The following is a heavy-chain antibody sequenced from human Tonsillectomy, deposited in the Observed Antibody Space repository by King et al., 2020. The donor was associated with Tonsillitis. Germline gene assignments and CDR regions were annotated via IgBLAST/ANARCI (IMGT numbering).Heavy chain of an antibody. CDR3: AKDWAATQYYFDY. D-gene: IGHD6-25*01. Sequence: VQLVESGGGLIQPGRSLRLSCAASGFTFNDYAMHWVRQAPGKGLEWVSGINWNGNDIGYADSVKGRFTISRDNAKNSLYLQMNSLRAEDTALYYCAKDWAATQYYFDYGGQGTLVTVSS. V-gene: IGHV3-9*01. J-gene: IGHJ4*02. CDR1: GFTFNDYA. CDR2: INWNGNDI.